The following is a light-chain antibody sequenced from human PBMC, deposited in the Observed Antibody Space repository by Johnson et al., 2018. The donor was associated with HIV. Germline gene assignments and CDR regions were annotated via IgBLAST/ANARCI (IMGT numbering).Light chain of an antibody. V-gene: IGLV1-51*02. J-gene: IGLJ1*01. Sequence: QSVLTQSPSVSAAPGQKVTISCSGSSSNIGNNYVSWYQQVPGTAPKLLIYENNKRPSGIPDRFSGSKSGTSATLGITGLQTGDEADYYCGTWDSSLSAGYVCVTGTKVTVL. CDR2: ENN. CDR1: SSNIGNNY. CDR3: GTWDSSLSAGYV.